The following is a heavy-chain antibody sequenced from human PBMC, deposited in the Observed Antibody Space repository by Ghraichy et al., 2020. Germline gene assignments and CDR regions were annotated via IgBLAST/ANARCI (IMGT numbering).Heavy chain of an antibody. Sequence: SETLSLTCAVYGGSFSGYYWSWIRQPPGKGLEWIGEINHSGSTNYNPSLKSRVTISVDTSKNQFSLKLSSVTAADTAVYYCARGGFPRDYVWGSYRLRWFDPWGQGTLVTVSS. V-gene: IGHV4-34*01. CDR3: ARGGFPRDYVWGSYRLRWFDP. CDR1: GGSFSGYY. J-gene: IGHJ5*02. D-gene: IGHD3-16*02. CDR2: INHSGST.